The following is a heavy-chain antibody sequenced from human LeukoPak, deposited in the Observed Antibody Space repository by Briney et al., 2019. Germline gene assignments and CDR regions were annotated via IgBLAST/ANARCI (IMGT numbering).Heavy chain of an antibody. CDR2: ISCYNGDT. Sequence: ASVKVSCKASGYTFNHHGINWVRQAPGQGLEWMGWISCYNGDTNYAQKFQGRVTMSTDTSTSTAYMELTGLRSDDTAVYYCVRDPTNTSGRYAYFDYWGQGTLVTVSS. CDR3: VRDPTNTSGRYAYFDY. D-gene: IGHD6-19*01. V-gene: IGHV1-18*01. CDR1: GYTFNHHG. J-gene: IGHJ4*02.